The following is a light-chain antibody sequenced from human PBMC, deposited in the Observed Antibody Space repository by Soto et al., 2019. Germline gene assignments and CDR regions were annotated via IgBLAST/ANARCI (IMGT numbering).Light chain of an antibody. Sequence: EIVLTQSPGTLSLSPGERATLSCRASQSVSSNYLAWYQQKPGQAPRLLIYDTSSRATGIPDRFSGSGSGTDFTLTICRLVPEDFAVYYCQQYGSSPWTFGQGTKV. J-gene: IGKJ1*01. V-gene: IGKV3-20*01. CDR1: QSVSSNY. CDR2: DTS. CDR3: QQYGSSPWT.